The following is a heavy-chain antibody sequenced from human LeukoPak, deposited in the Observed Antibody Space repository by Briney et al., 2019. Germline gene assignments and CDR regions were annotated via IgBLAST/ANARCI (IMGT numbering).Heavy chain of an antibody. CDR1: GYSLTTYY. V-gene: IGHV1-46*01. Sequence: ASVKVSCKASGYSLTTYYMHWVRQAPGQGLEWMAIINPSGGGTNYAQKLQGRVTMTTDTSTSTAYMELRSLRSDDTAVYYCARDSPDYVEGYYGMDVWGQGTTVTVSS. CDR2: INPSGGGT. CDR3: ARDSPDYVEGYYGMDV. J-gene: IGHJ6*02. D-gene: IGHD4-17*01.